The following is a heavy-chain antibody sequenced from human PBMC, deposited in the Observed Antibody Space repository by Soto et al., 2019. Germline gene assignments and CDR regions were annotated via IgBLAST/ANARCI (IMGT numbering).Heavy chain of an antibody. J-gene: IGHJ6*02. CDR2: IYHSGST. D-gene: IGHD2-2*01. Sequence: SETLSLTCAVYGGSISSNKWWSWVRQPPGKGLEWIGEIYHSGSTNYNPSLKSPVTISLHKSKNQFSLKLTSGTGADSAVYYCARDDHIVVVPTSLGAMDVWGQGTTVTVS. CDR3: ARDDHIVVVPTSLGAMDV. CDR1: GGSISSNKW. V-gene: IGHV4-4*02.